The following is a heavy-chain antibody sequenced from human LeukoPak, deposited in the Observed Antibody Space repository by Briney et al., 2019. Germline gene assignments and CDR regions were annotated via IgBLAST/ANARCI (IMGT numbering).Heavy chain of an antibody. CDR1: GGSVSSYA. Sequence: GGSLRLSCVASGGSVSSYAMSWVRQAPARGLEWVSSMKGGGETFYADSVRGRFTLSRDLSRNTVFLQLNNLRVEDTAIYYCARASWVSSADAVSWGQGTLVTVSS. CDR3: ARASWVSSADAVS. CDR2: MKGGGET. D-gene: IGHD3-16*01. V-gene: IGHV3-53*01. J-gene: IGHJ4*02.